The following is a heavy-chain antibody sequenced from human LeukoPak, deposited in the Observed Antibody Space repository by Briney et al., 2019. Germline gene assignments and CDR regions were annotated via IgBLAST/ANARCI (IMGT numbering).Heavy chain of an antibody. J-gene: IGHJ4*02. CDR2: IYYSGST. Sequence: SETLSLTCTVSGGSISSSSYYWGWIRQPPGQGLGWIGSIYYSGSTYYNPSLKSRVTISVDTSKNRFSLKLSSVTAADTAVHYCARQREGGSSNYFDYWGQGTLVTISS. D-gene: IGHD3-16*01. CDR1: GGSISSSSYY. V-gene: IGHV4-39*01. CDR3: ARQREGGSSNYFDY.